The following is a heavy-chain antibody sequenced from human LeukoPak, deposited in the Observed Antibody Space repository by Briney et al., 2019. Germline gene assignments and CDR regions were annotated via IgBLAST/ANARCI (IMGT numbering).Heavy chain of an antibody. CDR3: ARAQYSYGPDY. CDR1: GYTFSDHY. J-gene: IGHJ4*02. Sequence: ASVRVSCKTSGYTFSDHYVQWVRQAPGQGFEWLGWINPNSGGTSYARKFRGRVTMTRDMSLSTAYMELTRLTYDDTAVYYCARAQYSYGPDYWGQGTLVTVSS. V-gene: IGHV1-2*02. CDR2: INPNSGGT. D-gene: IGHD5-18*01.